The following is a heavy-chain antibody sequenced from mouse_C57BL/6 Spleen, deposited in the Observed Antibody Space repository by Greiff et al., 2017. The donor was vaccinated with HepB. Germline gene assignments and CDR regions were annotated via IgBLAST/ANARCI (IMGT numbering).Heavy chain of an antibody. Sequence: EVQLQQSGPELVKPGASVKISCKASGYTFTDYYMNWVKQSHGKSLEWIGDINPNNGGTSYNQKFKGKATLTVDKSSSTACMELRSLTSEDSAVYYCARRGVLLRSSVYAMDYWGQGTSVTVSS. CDR1: GYTFTDYY. CDR2: INPNNGGT. V-gene: IGHV1-26*01. D-gene: IGHD1-1*01. J-gene: IGHJ4*01. CDR3: ARRGVLLRSSVYAMDY.